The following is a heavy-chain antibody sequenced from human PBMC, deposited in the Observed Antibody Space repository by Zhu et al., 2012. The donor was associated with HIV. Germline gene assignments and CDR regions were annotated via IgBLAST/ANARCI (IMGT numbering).Heavy chain of an antibody. D-gene: IGHD6-19*01. J-gene: IGHJ4*02. V-gene: IGHV4-38-2*02. Sequence: QVQLQKSGPGLVKPSETLSLICTVSDYSISSGYFWGWIRQPPGKGLEWIGSIYHSGTTYYKSSLKSRVTISLDTSKNQFSLKLSSVTAADTAVYYCARVSLAVTGLDYFDYWSQGTLVTVSS. CDR1: DYSISSGYF. CDR3: ARVSLAVTGLDYFDY. CDR2: IYHSGTT.